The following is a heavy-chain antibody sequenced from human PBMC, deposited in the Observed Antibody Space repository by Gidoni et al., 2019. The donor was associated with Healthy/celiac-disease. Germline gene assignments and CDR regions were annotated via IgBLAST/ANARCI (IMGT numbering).Heavy chain of an antibody. V-gene: IGHV3-43*01. Sequence: EVQLVESGGVVVQPGGSLRLSCAASGFTFDDYTMHWVRQAPGTGLEGVSLIRWDGGSTYYADSVKGRFTISRDNSKNSLYLQMNSLRTEDTALYYCAKDILKGGPLNRYCSSTSCYRTYGMDVWGQGTTVTVSS. J-gene: IGHJ6*02. CDR3: AKDILKGGPLNRYCSSTSCYRTYGMDV. D-gene: IGHD2-2*01. CDR1: GFTFDDYT. CDR2: IRWDGGST.